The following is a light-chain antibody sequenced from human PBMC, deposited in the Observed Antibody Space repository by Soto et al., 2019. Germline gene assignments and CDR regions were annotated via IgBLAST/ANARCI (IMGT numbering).Light chain of an antibody. CDR3: SSYTSTSALV. CDR2: DVT. Sequence: QAVVTQPASVSGSPGQSITVSCTGTSSDIGGYNYVSWYQQHPGKAPKLMIYDVTNRPSGVSNRFSASKSDNTASLSISGLQDEDEADYYCSSYTSTSALVFGTGTKLTVL. J-gene: IGLJ1*01. V-gene: IGLV2-14*03. CDR1: SSDIGGYNY.